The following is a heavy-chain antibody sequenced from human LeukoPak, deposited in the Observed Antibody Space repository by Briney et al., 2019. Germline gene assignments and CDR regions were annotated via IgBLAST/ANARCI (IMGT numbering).Heavy chain of an antibody. J-gene: IGHJ4*02. CDR1: GGSISSYH. CDR2: IQYSGST. Sequence: PSETLSLTCTVSGGSISSYHWSWIRQSPGKGLEWMGYIQYSGSTNRNPSLKSRVTISVDTSKNQFSLKLSSVTAADTAVYYCASLIYDSSGYYFDKWGRGTLVTVSS. V-gene: IGHV4-59*08. D-gene: IGHD3-22*01. CDR3: ASLIYDSSGYYFDK.